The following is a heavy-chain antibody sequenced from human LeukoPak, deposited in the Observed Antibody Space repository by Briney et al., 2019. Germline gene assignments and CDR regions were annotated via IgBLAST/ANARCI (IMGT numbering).Heavy chain of an antibody. V-gene: IGHV4-4*07. CDR3: LVVVVPAAMHDAFDI. D-gene: IGHD2-2*01. J-gene: IGHJ3*02. CDR2: IYTSGST. Sequence: SETLSLTCTVSGGSISSYYWSWIRQPAGKGLEWIGRIYTSGSTNYNPSLKSRVTMSVDTSKNQFSLKLSSVTAADTAVYYCLVVVVPAAMHDAFDIWGQGTMVTVSS. CDR1: GGSISSYY.